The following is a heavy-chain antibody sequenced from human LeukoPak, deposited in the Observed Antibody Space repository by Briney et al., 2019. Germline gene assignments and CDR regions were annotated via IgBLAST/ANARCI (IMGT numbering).Heavy chain of an antibody. Sequence: GGSLRLSCAASGFLFSSYGIHWVRQAPGKGLEWVAFIRYDGTNKYYADSVKGRFTISRDNSKNTLYLQMSSLRAEDTAVYYCAREREKERGYSYGSFDYWGQGTLVTVSS. V-gene: IGHV3-30*02. D-gene: IGHD5-18*01. CDR2: IRYDGTNK. CDR1: GFLFSSYG. J-gene: IGHJ4*02. CDR3: AREREKERGYSYGSFDY.